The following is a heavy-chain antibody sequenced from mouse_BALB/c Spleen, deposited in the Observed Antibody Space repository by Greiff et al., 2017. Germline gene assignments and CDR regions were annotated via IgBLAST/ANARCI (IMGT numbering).Heavy chain of an antibody. D-gene: IGHD1-1*01. V-gene: IGHV1-77*01. Sequence: QVQLKESGPELVKPGASVKMSCKASGYTFTDYVISWVKQRTGQGLEWIGEIYPGSGSTYYNEKFKGKATLTADKSSNTAYMQLSSLTSEDSAVYFCVGGVYYYGSSWDVWGAGTTVTVSS. CDR2: IYPGSGST. CDR3: VGGVYYYGSSWDV. J-gene: IGHJ1*01. CDR1: GYTFTDYV.